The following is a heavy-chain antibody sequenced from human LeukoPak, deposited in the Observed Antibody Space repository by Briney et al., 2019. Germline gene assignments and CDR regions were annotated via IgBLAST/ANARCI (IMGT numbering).Heavy chain of an antibody. J-gene: IGHJ4*02. V-gene: IGHV4-30-4*01. Sequence: PSETLSLTCTVSGGSISSGDYYWGWIRQSPGKGLEWMGYIYYSGSAYYSPSLESRVAISVDTSKNQFSLNLSSVTAADTAVYYCARIRFRYIIFDFWGQGTLVTVSS. CDR3: ARIRFRYIIFDF. CDR2: IYYSGSA. D-gene: IGHD5-24*01. CDR1: GGSISSGDYY.